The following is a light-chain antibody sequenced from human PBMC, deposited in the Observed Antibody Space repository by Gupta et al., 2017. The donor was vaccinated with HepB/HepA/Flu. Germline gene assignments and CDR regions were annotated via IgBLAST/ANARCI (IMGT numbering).Light chain of an antibody. Sequence: SSDLTPDPAVSVALGQTVRITCQGDSLSSYYASWYQQKPGQAPVLVIYGKNNRPSGLPDRFSGSSSGNTASLTITGAQAEEEADYYCNSRDSSGNPYVFGTGTKVTVL. J-gene: IGLJ1*01. V-gene: IGLV3-19*01. CDR1: SLSSYY. CDR2: GKN. CDR3: NSRDSSGNPYV.